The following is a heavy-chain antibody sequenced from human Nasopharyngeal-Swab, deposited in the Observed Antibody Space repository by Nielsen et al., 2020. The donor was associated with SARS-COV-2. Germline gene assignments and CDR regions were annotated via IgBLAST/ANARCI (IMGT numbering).Heavy chain of an antibody. CDR3: AKDRMLGYSLMDV. D-gene: IGHD6-13*01. CDR2: ISYDGSNK. CDR1: GFTFSSYG. J-gene: IGHJ6*02. Sequence: GGSLRLSCAASGFTFSSYGMHWVRQAPGKGLEWVAVISYDGSNKYYADSVKGRFTISRDNSKKTLYLQMNSLRAEDTAVYYCAKDRMLGYSLMDVWGQGTTVTVSS. V-gene: IGHV3-30*18.